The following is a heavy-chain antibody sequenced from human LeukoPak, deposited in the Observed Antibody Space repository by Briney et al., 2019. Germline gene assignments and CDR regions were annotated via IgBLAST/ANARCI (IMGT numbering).Heavy chain of an antibody. Sequence: KPSETLSLTCAVSGGSISSSDWWNWVRQSPGKGLEWIGEIYHTGSTNYNPSLRSRVTISVDKSKNQFSLKLSSVTAADTAVYFCASRETTVTTFFEYWGQGTLVTVSS. CDR3: ASRETTVTTFFEY. CDR2: IYHTGST. CDR1: GGSISSSDW. V-gene: IGHV4-4*02. J-gene: IGHJ4*02. D-gene: IGHD4-17*01.